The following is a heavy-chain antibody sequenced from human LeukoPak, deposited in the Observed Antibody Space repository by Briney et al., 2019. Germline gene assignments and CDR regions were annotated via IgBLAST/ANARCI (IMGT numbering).Heavy chain of an antibody. J-gene: IGHJ6*04. CDR2: INQDGRET. Sequence: PGGSLRLSCEASGFTFSRHWMSWVRQVPGKRLEWVANINQDGRETYYLDSVKGRFTISRDNAKNSLFLQMNSLRVEDTGVYNCARDNDGKDVWAKGTMVTVSS. V-gene: IGHV3-7*01. CDR3: ARDNDGKDV. D-gene: IGHD2-8*01. CDR1: GFTFSRHW.